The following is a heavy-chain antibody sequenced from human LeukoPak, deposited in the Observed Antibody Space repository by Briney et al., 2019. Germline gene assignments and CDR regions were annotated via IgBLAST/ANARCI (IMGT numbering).Heavy chain of an antibody. CDR3: AREGLWVGPDSGKTRHPYWEI. J-gene: IGHJ3*02. Sequence: GGSLRLSCAAPGFTFSSYWMSWVRQAPGKGLQWVANIKQDGSDKYYVDSVKGRFTISRDNAKNSLNLQMSSLRAEDTAVYYCAREGLWVGPDSGKTRHPYWEIWGQGTVVTVSS. CDR2: IKQDGSDK. D-gene: IGHD2-21*01. V-gene: IGHV3-7*04. CDR1: GFTFSSYW.